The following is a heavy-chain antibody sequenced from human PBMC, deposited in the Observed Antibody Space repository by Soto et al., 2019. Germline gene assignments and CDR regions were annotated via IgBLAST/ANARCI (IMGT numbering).Heavy chain of an antibody. D-gene: IGHD2-2*03. Sequence: GGSLRLSCEASGFTSFSYYSMNWVRQAPGKGLEWVSFISGRGSPIYYADSVKGRFTISRDNSKNTLYLQMNSLRAEDTAVYYCAREALGFDAFDIWGQGTMVTVSS. J-gene: IGHJ3*02. CDR1: GFTSFSYYS. V-gene: IGHV3-48*01. CDR3: AREALGFDAFDI. CDR2: ISGRGSPI.